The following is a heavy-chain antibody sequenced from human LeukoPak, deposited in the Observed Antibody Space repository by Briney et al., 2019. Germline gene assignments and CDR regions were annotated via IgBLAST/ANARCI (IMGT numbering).Heavy chain of an antibody. Sequence: GGSLRLSCAASGFTSSSYGTHWVRHAPGKGLEWVAFIRYDGSNKYYADSAKGRFTISRDNSKNTLYLQMNSLRAEDTAVYYCAKDHWATTASVCDYWGQGNLVTVSS. D-gene: IGHD3-16*01. CDR1: GFTSSSYG. J-gene: IGHJ4*02. CDR2: IRYDGSNK. V-gene: IGHV3-30*02. CDR3: AKDHWATTASVCDY.